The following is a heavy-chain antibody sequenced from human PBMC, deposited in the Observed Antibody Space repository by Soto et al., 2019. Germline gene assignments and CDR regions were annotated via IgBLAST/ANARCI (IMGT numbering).Heavy chain of an antibody. CDR2: IYYSGST. CDR3: ARLPRIAVAAVDY. V-gene: IGHV4-39*01. D-gene: IGHD6-19*01. Sequence: PSETLSLTCTVSGGSISSSSYYWGWIRQPPGKGLEWIGSIYYSGSTYYNPSLKSRVTISVDTSKNQFSLKLSSVTAADTAVYYCARLPRIAVAAVDYWGQGTLVTVSS. CDR1: GGSISSSSYY. J-gene: IGHJ4*02.